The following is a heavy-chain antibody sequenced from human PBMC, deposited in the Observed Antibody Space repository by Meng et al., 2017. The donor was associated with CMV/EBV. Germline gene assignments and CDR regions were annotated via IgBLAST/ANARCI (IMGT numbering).Heavy chain of an antibody. D-gene: IGHD3-16*02. Sequence: ASVKVSCKASGYTFTSYGISWVRQAPGRGLEWMGWISAYNGNTNYAQKLQGRVTMTTDTSTSTAYMELRSLRSDDTAVYYCARHSEEFYDYVWGSYRVLGIFDYWGQGTLVTVSS. CDR1: GYTFTSYG. V-gene: IGHV1-18*01. CDR2: ISAYNGNT. J-gene: IGHJ4*02. CDR3: ARHSEEFYDYVWGSYRVLGIFDY.